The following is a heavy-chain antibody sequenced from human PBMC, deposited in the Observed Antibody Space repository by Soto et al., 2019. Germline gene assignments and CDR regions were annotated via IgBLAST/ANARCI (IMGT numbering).Heavy chain of an antibody. CDR1: GYTFTGYY. CDR3: ARSPPYSGYDQTPLLFDY. Sequence: ASVKVSCKASGYTFTGYYMHWVRQAPGQGLEWMGWINPNSGGTNYAQKFQGWVTMTRDTSISTAYMELSRLRSDDTAVYYCARSPPYSGYDQTPLLFDYWGRGTLVAVAS. V-gene: IGHV1-2*04. D-gene: IGHD5-12*01. J-gene: IGHJ4*02. CDR2: INPNSGGT.